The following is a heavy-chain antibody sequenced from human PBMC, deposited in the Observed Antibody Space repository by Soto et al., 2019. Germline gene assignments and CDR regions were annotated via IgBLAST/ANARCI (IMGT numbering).Heavy chain of an antibody. CDR3: ARKYYYGSGISHYYYYFALDV. Sequence: GASVKVSCKASGGTFSNYAISWVRQAPGQGLEWMGGIIPISAPANYAQKFQGRITIAADGSTSTAYMELSSLRSEDTAVYYCARKYYYGSGISHYYYYFALDVWGQGTTVTAP. V-gene: IGHV1-69*13. J-gene: IGHJ6*02. CDR2: IIPISAPA. CDR1: GGTFSNYA. D-gene: IGHD3-10*01.